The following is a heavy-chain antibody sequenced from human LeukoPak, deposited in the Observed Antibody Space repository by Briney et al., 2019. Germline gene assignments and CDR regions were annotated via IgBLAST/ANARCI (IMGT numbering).Heavy chain of an antibody. CDR1: GYTFIRYA. CDR3: AREYKNRSGGVIDYYYMDV. V-gene: IGHV7-4-1*02. J-gene: IGHJ6*03. Sequence: GASVKVSCKASGYTFIRYAVNWVRQAPGHGLGWRGWIKTNTGDPTYAQSFTGRCVFSFDTTVSTGCLQIRRLKAEDTAVYYCAREYKNRSGGVIDYYYMDVWGKGTTVTVSS. CDR2: IKTNTGDP. D-gene: IGHD3-3*01.